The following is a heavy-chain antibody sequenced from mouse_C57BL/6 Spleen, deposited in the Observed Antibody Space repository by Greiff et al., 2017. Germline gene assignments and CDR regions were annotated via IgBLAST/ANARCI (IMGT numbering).Heavy chain of an antibody. CDR3: ARKLGEGYWYFDV. CDR2: IDPSDSYT. V-gene: IGHV1-69*01. D-gene: IGHD4-1*01. CDR1: GYTFTSYW. Sequence: QVQLQQPGAELVMPGASVKLSCKASGYTFTSYWMHWVKQRPGQGLEWIGEIDPSDSYTNYTQKFKGKSTLTVDKSSSTAYMQLSSLTSEDSAVYYCARKLGEGYWYFDVWGTGTTVTVSS. J-gene: IGHJ1*03.